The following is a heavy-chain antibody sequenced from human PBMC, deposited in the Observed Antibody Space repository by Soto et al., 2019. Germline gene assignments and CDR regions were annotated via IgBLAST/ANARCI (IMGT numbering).Heavy chain of an antibody. CDR2: IIPIFGTA. J-gene: IGHJ6*02. CDR1: GGTFSSYA. CDR3: ASPNPGYSSYVYYYYGMDV. D-gene: IGHD6-13*01. V-gene: IGHV1-69*01. Sequence: QVQLVQSGAEVKKPGSSVKVSCKASGGTFSSYAISWVRQAPGQGLEWMGGIIPIFGTANYAQKFQGRVTITADESTSTAYMELSSLRSEDTAVYYCASPNPGYSSYVYYYYGMDVWGQGTTVTVSS.